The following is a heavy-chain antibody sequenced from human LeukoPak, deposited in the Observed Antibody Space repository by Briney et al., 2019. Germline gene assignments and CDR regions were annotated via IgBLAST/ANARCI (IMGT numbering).Heavy chain of an antibody. Sequence: GGSLRLSCAASGFTFSSYEMNWVRQAPGKGLEWVSYISSSGSTIYYADSVKGRFTISRDNAKNSLYLQMNSLRAEDTAVYYCARDTTYSSGWYRYYYYYYMDVWGKGTTVTVSS. J-gene: IGHJ6*03. CDR1: GFTFSSYE. CDR2: ISSSGSTI. V-gene: IGHV3-48*03. D-gene: IGHD6-19*01. CDR3: ARDTTYSSGWYRYYYYYYMDV.